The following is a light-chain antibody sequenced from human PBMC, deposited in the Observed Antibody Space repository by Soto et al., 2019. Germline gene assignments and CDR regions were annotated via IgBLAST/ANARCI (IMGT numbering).Light chain of an antibody. V-gene: IGKV1-5*03. Sequence: DIQMTQSPSTLSASVGDRVTITCRASQSISNWLAWYQQKPGKAPKLLIYKAINLQSGVPSRFSGSGSGTEFSLTISCLQPDDFATYYFQRYSDYQYVFGQGTKLQMK. CDR2: KAI. CDR3: QRYSDYQYV. J-gene: IGKJ2*01. CDR1: QSISNW.